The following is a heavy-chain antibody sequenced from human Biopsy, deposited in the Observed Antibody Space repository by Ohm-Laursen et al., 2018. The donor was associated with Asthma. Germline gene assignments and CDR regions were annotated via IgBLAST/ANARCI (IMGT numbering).Heavy chain of an antibody. Sequence: SLRLSCVASGRHFGSYNMHWARQAPGKGLEWVAVITFDGSTQHYGDSVKGRFTISRDNSKNMLFLQMNSLRAEDTAVYYCSRDTLGYYFDIWGQGTQVTVSS. CDR2: ITFDGSTQ. CDR3: SRDTLGYYFDI. J-gene: IGHJ4*02. D-gene: IGHD3-9*01. V-gene: IGHV3-30-3*01. CDR1: GRHFGSYN.